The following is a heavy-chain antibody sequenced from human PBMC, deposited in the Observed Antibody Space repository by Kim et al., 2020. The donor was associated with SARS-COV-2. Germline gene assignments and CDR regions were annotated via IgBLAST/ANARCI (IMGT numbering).Heavy chain of an antibody. J-gene: IGHJ4*02. Sequence: SETLSLTCTVSGGSISSGGYYWSWIRQHPGKGLEWIGYIYYSGSTYYNPSLKSRVTISVDTSKNQFSLKLSSVTAADTAVYYCARAPRRIITIFGVVTHFYYWGQGTLVTVSS. CDR3: ARAPRRIITIFGVVTHFYY. CDR2: IYYSGST. V-gene: IGHV4-31*03. D-gene: IGHD3-3*01. CDR1: GGSISSGGYY.